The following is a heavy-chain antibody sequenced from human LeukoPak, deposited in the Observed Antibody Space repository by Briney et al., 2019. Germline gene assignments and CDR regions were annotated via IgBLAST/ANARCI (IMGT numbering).Heavy chain of an antibody. CDR1: GGSISSGGYS. V-gene: IGHV4-30-2*01. CDR2: IYHSGST. Sequence: SETLSLTCAVSGGSISSGGYSWSWIRQPPGKGLEWIGYIYHSGSTYYNPSLKSRVTISVDRSKNQFSLKLGSVTAADTAVYYCARTTYYYGMDVWGQGTTVTVSS. CDR3: ARTTYYYGMDV. D-gene: IGHD4-17*01. J-gene: IGHJ6*02.